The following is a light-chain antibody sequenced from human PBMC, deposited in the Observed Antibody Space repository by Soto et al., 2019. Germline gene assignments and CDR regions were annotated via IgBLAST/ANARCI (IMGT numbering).Light chain of an antibody. CDR3: QQRSNWPVT. V-gene: IGKV3-11*01. CDR2: DAS. CDR1: QSVSSY. Sequence: EIVLTQSPATLSLSPGERATLSCRASQSVSSYLAWYQQKPGQAPRLLIYDASNRATGIPARFSGSGSGTDFTLTISHIEPEDFAVYYCQQRSNWPVTFGQGTKLEIK. J-gene: IGKJ2*01.